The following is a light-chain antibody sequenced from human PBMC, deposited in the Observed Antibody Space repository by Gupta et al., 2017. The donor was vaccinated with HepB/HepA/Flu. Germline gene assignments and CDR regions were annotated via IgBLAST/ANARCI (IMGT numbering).Light chain of an antibody. J-gene: IGLJ3*02. CDR2: ENT. CDR1: SSNIGNTY. CDR3: GNWDSSLSAGNNWV. Sequence: QSVLTPPPSVSAGPGQNATISCPGSSSNIGNTYVSWYPQPPGTAPKLLIYENTTRPRRMPAGVSGSKSGTSATLGITGLPTGDEADDDCGNWDSSLSAGNNWVFGGGTKLTVL. V-gene: IGLV1-51*02.